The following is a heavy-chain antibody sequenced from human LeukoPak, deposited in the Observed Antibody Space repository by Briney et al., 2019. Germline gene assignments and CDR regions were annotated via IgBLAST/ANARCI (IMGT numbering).Heavy chain of an antibody. V-gene: IGHV1-46*01. CDR2: ITSSGGDT. CDR3: ARDLRRGGYNWGCDH. D-gene: IGHD5-24*01. CDR1: GYTFSTYG. Sequence: ASVKVSCKASGYTFSTYGICWVRQAPGQGLEWVGMITSSGGDTTYAQKFKGRVTMTRDTSTRTVYMEVSSLTSEDTAVYYCARDLRRGGYNWGCDHWGQGTLVTVSS. J-gene: IGHJ4*02.